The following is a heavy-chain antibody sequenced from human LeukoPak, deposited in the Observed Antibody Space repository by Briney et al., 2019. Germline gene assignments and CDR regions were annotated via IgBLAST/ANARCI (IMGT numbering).Heavy chain of an antibody. V-gene: IGHV1-2*06. CDR1: GYTFTGYY. CDR2: INPNSGGT. J-gene: IGHJ3*02. CDR3: ARTTITFGGVRDAFDI. Sequence: ASVKVSCKASGYTFTGYYMHWVRQAPGLGLGWMGRINPNSGGTNYAQKFQGRVTMTRDTSISTAYMELSRLRSDDTAVYYCARTTITFGGVRDAFDIWGQGTMVTVSS. D-gene: IGHD3-16*01.